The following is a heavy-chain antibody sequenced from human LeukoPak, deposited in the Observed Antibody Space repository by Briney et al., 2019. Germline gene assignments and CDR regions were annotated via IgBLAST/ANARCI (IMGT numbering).Heavy chain of an antibody. CDR1: GYTFSKYW. CDR3: ARHIGYGTIRPYDY. V-gene: IGHV5-51*01. D-gene: IGHD3-9*01. CDR2: IYPGESDI. J-gene: IGHJ4*02. Sequence: GESLKISCKASGYTFSKYWIGWVRQMPGKGLEWMGIIYPGESDIRYSPSFQGQVTFSADKSISTAYLQWASLKASDTAMYYCARHIGYGTIRPYDYWGQGTLVTVSS.